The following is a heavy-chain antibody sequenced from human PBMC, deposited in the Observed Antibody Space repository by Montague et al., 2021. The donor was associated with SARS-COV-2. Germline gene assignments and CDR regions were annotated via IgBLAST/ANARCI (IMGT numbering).Heavy chain of an antibody. CDR3: ARRRLLEDYFDL. J-gene: IGHJ4*02. D-gene: IGHD1-1*01. V-gene: IGHV4-39*01. CDR2: VYYSGYT. CDR1: GDSVSSSDHY. Sequence: SQTLSLTCTVSGDSVSSSDHYWGWIRQPPGKGLEWLGIVYYSGYTYYSPSVKGRVTISIDASKNQFSLKLNSLTATDTAIYHCARRRLLEDYFDLWGQGTLVTVSA.